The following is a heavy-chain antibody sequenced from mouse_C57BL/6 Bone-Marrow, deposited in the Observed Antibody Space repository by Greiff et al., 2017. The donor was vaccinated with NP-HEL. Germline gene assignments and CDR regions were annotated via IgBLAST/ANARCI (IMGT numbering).Heavy chain of an antibody. CDR1: GYTFTDYE. CDR3: TRNYGSRGKAMDY. CDR2: IDPETGGT. Sequence: VQLQQSGAELVRPGDSVTLSCKASGYTFTDYEMHWVKQTPVHGLEWIGAIDPETGGTAYNQKFKGKAILTADKSSSTAYMELRSLTSEDSAVYYCTRNYGSRGKAMDYWGQGTSVTVSS. V-gene: IGHV1-15*01. D-gene: IGHD1-1*01. J-gene: IGHJ4*01.